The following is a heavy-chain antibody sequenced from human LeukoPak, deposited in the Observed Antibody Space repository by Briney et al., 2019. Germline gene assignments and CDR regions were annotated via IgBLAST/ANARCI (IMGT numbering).Heavy chain of an antibody. CDR1: GFTFSSYE. CDR3: AREGGNNAFDI. D-gene: IGHD4-23*01. Sequence: GGSLRLSCAASGFTFSSYEMNWVRQAPGKGLEWVSYISSSGSTIYYADSVKGRFTISRDNAKNSLYLQMNSLRAEDMAVYYCAREGGNNAFDIWGQGTMVTVSS. CDR2: ISSSGSTI. J-gene: IGHJ3*02. V-gene: IGHV3-48*03.